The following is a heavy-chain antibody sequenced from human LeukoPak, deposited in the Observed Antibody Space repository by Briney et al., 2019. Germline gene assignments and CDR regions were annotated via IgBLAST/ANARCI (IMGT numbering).Heavy chain of an antibody. Sequence: GGSLRLSCAASGFTFSSYGMHWVRQAPGKGLEWVAVISYDGSNKYYADSVKGRFTISRDNSKNTLYLQMNSLRAEDTAVYYCAKVKKAATALGPVAGPFDYWGQGTLVTVSS. CDR3: AKVKKAATALGPVAGPFDY. CDR1: GFTFSSYG. D-gene: IGHD6-19*01. CDR2: ISYDGSNK. J-gene: IGHJ4*02. V-gene: IGHV3-30*18.